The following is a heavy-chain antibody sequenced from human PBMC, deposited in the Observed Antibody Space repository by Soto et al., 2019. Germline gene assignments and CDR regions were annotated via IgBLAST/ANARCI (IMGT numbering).Heavy chain of an antibody. V-gene: IGHV5-51*01. CDR2: INPGDSDT. CDR1: GYRFINYW. J-gene: IGHJ4*02. Sequence: PXESLKISWKGSGYRFINYWIGWVRQMPGKGLEWMGIINPGDSDTRYSPSFQGQVTISADKSISTAYLQWSSLKASDTAIYFCARSFTAGTAGDDWGQGTLVTVSS. CDR3: ARSFTAGTAGDD. D-gene: IGHD6-19*01.